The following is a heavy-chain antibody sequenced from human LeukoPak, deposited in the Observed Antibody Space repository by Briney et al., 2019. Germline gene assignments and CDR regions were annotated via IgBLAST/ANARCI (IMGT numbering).Heavy chain of an antibody. J-gene: IGHJ6*03. D-gene: IGHD6-13*01. CDR2: IYTSGST. CDR3: AIHSSSWQRTRHYYYYYMDV. V-gene: IGHV4-4*07. CDR1: GGSISSYY. Sequence: SETLSLTCTVSGGSISSYYWSWIRQPAGKGLEWIGRIYTSGSTNYNPSLKSRVTISVDTSKNQFSLKLSSVTAADTAVYYCAIHSSSWQRTRHYYYYYMDVWGKGTTVTISS.